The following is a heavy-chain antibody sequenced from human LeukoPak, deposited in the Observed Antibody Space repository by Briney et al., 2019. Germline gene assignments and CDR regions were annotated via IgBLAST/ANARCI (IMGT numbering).Heavy chain of an antibody. CDR3: ARGGTNGSMIY. CDR1: GFTFSSYS. D-gene: IGHD2-8*01. CDR2: ISSSSSSI. J-gene: IGHJ4*02. V-gene: IGHV3-48*01. Sequence: TGGSLRLSCAASGFTFSSYSMNWVRQAPGKGLEWVSYISSSSSSIYYADSLKGRFTISRDNAMNSLYLQMNSLRAEDTAVYYCARGGTNGSMIYWGQGTLVTVSS.